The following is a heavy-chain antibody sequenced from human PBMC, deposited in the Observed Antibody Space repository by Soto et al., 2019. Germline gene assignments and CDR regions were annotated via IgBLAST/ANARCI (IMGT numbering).Heavy chain of an antibody. CDR3: ARDGYYYDSSGYYYYFDY. CDR1: GGTFSSYA. V-gene: IGHV1-69*12. J-gene: IGHJ4*02. Sequence: QVQLVQSGAEVKKPGSSVKVSCKASGGTFSSYAISWVRQAPGQGLEWMGGIIPIFGTANYAQKFQGRVTITAXEXTXTXXMELSSLRSEDTAVYYCARDGYYYDSSGYYYYFDYWGQGTLVTVSS. CDR2: IIPIFGTA. D-gene: IGHD3-22*01.